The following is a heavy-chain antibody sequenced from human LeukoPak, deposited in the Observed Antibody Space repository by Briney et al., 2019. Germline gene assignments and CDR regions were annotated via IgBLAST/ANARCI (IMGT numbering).Heavy chain of an antibody. Sequence: ASVKASCKASGYTFTDSYILWVRQAPGQGLECIGWINPNNDGTDYAQRFQGRVTMTRDTSISTAYMELSGLKSDDTAVYFCARRGYSYAPDYWGQGTLVTVSS. CDR2: INPNNDGT. V-gene: IGHV1-2*02. CDR1: GYTFTDSY. CDR3: ARRGYSYAPDY. D-gene: IGHD5-18*01. J-gene: IGHJ4*02.